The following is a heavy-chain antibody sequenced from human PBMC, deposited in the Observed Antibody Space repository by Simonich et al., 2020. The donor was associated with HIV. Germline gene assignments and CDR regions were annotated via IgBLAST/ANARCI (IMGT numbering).Heavy chain of an antibody. Sequence: QVQLQESGPGLVKPSETLSLTCTVSGGSISSYYWSWIRQPPGKGLEWIGEINHSGSTDYNPSLKSRVTISVDTSKNHFSLKLTSVTAADTAVYYCARVGRGAEFDYWGQGTLVTVSS. CDR2: INHSGST. J-gene: IGHJ4*02. V-gene: IGHV4-59*08. CDR3: ARVGRGAEFDY. CDR1: GGSISSYY. D-gene: IGHD1-26*01.